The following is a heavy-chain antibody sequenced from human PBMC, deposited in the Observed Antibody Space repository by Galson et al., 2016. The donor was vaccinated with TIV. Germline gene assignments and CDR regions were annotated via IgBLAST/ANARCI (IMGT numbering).Heavy chain of an antibody. V-gene: IGHV3-72*01. CDR2: ATDKSNGYTT. D-gene: IGHD1-26*01. Sequence: SLRLSCAASGFTFSDYFMDWVRQFPGKGLEWVGRATDKSNGYTTEYAASVRGRFTISRDDSKDSLYLQMNSLKTEDTAVYYCARDQIGSYTDWGQGTLVTVSS. J-gene: IGHJ4*02. CDR1: GFTFSDYF. CDR3: ARDQIGSYTD.